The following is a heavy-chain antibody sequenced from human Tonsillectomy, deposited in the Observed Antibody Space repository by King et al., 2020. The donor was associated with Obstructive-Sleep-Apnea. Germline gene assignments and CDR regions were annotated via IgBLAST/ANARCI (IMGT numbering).Heavy chain of an antibody. Sequence: VQLVESGAEVKKPGDSVKVSCEASGYTFTTYGINWVRQAPGQGLEWMGWISAHNGDTNYAQKLQGRVTMTTDTSTSTAYMELRSLRSDDTAVYFCARGRLRMGAFDIWGQGTMVTVSS. CDR3: ARGRLRMGAFDI. J-gene: IGHJ3*02. D-gene: IGHD2-15*01. CDR1: GYTFTTYG. V-gene: IGHV1-18*01. CDR2: ISAHNGDT.